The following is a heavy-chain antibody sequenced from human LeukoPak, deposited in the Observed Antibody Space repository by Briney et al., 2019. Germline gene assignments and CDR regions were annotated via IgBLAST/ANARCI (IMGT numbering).Heavy chain of an antibody. D-gene: IGHD6-6*01. CDR1: GFSFSGHW. CDR3: ARGPNSNWSGLDF. Sequence: PGGSLRLSCTASGFSFSGHWMHWARQLPGKGLGWVSRISRTGSTTSYADSVKGRFTVSRDKAKNTLYLQVNNLRAEDTAVYYCARGPNSNWSGLDFWGQGTLLTVSS. J-gene: IGHJ4*02. V-gene: IGHV3-74*01. CDR2: ISRTGSTT.